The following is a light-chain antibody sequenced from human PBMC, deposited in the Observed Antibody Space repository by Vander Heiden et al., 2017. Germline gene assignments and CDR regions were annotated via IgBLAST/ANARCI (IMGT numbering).Light chain of an antibody. CDR1: QSLLHSDGYNY. Sequence: DIVMTQSPLSLPVTPGQPASTSCRSSQSLLHSDGYNYLDWYLQKPGQSPQLLIYSGSNRASGVPDRFSGSGSGTDFTLKISRVEAEDVGVYYCMQALQTPITFGQGTRLEIK. CDR2: SGS. J-gene: IGKJ5*01. CDR3: MQALQTPIT. V-gene: IGKV2-28*01.